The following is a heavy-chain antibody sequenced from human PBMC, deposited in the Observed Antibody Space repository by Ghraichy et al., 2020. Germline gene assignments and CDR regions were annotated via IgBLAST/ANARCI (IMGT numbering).Heavy chain of an antibody. J-gene: IGHJ4*02. V-gene: IGHV3-30*18. D-gene: IGHD4-17*01. CDR2: ISRDGSKV. CDR1: GFTFSRYG. CDR3: AKDDYDSELDY. Sequence: GALRLSCAASGFTFSRYGMHWVRQAPGKGLEWVTVISRDGSKVYYADSVKGRFTSSRDNSKNTLYLQMNSLTAEDTAVYYCAKDDYDSELDYWVQGALVTVSS.